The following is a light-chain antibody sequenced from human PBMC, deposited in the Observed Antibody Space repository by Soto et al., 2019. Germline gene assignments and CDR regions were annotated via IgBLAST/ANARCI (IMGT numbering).Light chain of an antibody. J-gene: IGKJ1*01. Sequence: EIAMTQSPATLSVSPGERATLSCRASQSVGSDLAWYQQKPGQAPRLVIYGTSSRAAGVPDRFTGSGSGTDFTLTISRLEPEDFAVYYCHQYVTSSPRTFGQGTKVDIK. CDR1: QSVGSD. V-gene: IGKV3-20*01. CDR2: GTS. CDR3: HQYVTSSPRT.